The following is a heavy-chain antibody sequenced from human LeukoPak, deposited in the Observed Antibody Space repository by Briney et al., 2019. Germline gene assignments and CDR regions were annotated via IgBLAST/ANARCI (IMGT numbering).Heavy chain of an antibody. CDR3: ARDHRPYCGGDCYPPT. Sequence: PSETLSLTCIVSGDFISKYCWSWIRQPPGKGLECIGYIYHSGSTNYNPSLKSRVTISADTSKNQFSLKMNSVTAADTAVYYCARDHRPYCGGDCYPPTWGQGTLVTVSS. J-gene: IGHJ5*02. CDR2: IYHSGST. CDR1: GDFISKYC. D-gene: IGHD2-21*02. V-gene: IGHV4-59*12.